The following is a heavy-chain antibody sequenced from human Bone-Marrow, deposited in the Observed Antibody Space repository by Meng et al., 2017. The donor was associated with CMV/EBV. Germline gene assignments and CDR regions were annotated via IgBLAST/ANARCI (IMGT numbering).Heavy chain of an antibody. J-gene: IGHJ4*02. D-gene: IGHD6-6*01. CDR3: ARVIKKYSSSSGYFDY. CDR1: GYTFTSYG. Sequence: ASVKVSCKASGYTFTSYGISWVRQAPGQGLEWMGWISAYNGNTNYAQKLQGRVTMTTDTSTSTAYMELRSLRSDDTAVYYCARVIKKYSSSSGYFDYWGQGTRVTGSS. CDR2: ISAYNGNT. V-gene: IGHV1-18*01.